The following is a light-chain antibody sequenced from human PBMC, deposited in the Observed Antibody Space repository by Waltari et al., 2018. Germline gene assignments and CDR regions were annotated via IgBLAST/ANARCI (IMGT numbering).Light chain of an antibody. J-gene: IGLJ3*02. CDR3: NSFTSSSTWV. CDR2: DVN. Sequence: QSALPQPASVSGSPVQSITISCTGPSNDVGGYNFVSWYQQHPGQAPKPMIFDVNDRPSGVSNRFSGSKSGNTASLTISGLQAEDEADYYCNSFTSSSTWVFGGGTKLTVL. CDR1: SNDVGGYNF. V-gene: IGLV2-14*01.